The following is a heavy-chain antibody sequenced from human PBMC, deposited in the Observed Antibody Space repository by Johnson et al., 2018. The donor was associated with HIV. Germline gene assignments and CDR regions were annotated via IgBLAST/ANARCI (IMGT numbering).Heavy chain of an antibody. Sequence: QVQLVESGGGVVQPGRSLRLSCAASGFTFSSYGIHWVRQAPGKGLEWVAVIWYDGSNKYYADSVKGRFTISRDNSKNTLYLQMHSLRAEDTAVYYCASVYYDILTGYYYDALDIWGRGTMVTVSS. CDR1: GFTFSSYG. V-gene: IGHV3-33*01. CDR3: ASVYYDILTGYYYDALDI. CDR2: IWYDGSNK. D-gene: IGHD3-9*01. J-gene: IGHJ3*02.